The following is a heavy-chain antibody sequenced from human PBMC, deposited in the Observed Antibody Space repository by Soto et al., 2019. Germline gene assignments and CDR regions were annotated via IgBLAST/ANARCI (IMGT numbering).Heavy chain of an antibody. CDR3: ARDPDGYNTNFDY. CDR2: IWYDGSNK. J-gene: IGHJ4*02. CDR1: GFTFSSYG. D-gene: IGHD5-12*01. V-gene: IGHV3-33*01. Sequence: QVQLVESGGGVVQPGRSLRLSCAASGFTFSSYGMHWVRQAPGKGLEWVAVIWYDGSNKYYADSVKGRFTISRDNSKNPLYLQMNSLRAEDTAVYYCARDPDGYNTNFDYWGQGTLVTVSS.